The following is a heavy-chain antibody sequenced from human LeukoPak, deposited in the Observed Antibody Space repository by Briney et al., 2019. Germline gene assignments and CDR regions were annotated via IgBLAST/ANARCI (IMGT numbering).Heavy chain of an antibody. CDR2: IYPGDSDT. CDR3: ARQAIGYCSSTSCYATYFDY. V-gene: IGHV5-51*01. J-gene: IGHJ4*02. Sequence: GXXXKISCKGSGYSFTSYWIGWVRQMPGKGLEWMGIIYPGDSDTRYSPSFQGQVTISADKSISTAYLQWSSLKASDTAMYYCARQAIGYCSSTSCYATYFDYWGQGTLVTVSS. CDR1: GYSFTSYW. D-gene: IGHD2-2*01.